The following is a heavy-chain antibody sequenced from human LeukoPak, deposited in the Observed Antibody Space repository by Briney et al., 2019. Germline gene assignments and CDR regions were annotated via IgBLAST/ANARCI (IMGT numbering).Heavy chain of an antibody. CDR3: ARDPHGIVVVVAATSYFDY. CDR2: IYYSGST. J-gene: IGHJ4*02. CDR1: GGSISSSSYY. D-gene: IGHD2-15*01. Sequence: PSETLSLTCTVSGGSISSSSYYWGWIRQPPGKGLEWIGSIYYSGSTYYNPSLKSRVTISVDKSKNQFSLKLSSLTAADTAVYYCARDPHGIVVVVAATSYFDYWGQGTLVTVSS. V-gene: IGHV4-39*07.